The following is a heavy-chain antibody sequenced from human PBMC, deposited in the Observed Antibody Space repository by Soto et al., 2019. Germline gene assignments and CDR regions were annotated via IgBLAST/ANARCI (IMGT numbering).Heavy chain of an antibody. Sequence: QVQLQESGPGLVKPSQTLSLTCTVSGGSISSGGYYWSWIRQHPGKGLEWIGYIYYSGSTYYNPSLKSPFTRSVDTSKNQFSLKLSSVTAADTAVYSCARADIVVVVAAAASGWFDPWGQGTLVTVSS. D-gene: IGHD2-15*01. CDR3: ARADIVVVVAAAASGWFDP. CDR1: GGSISSGGYY. J-gene: IGHJ5*02. V-gene: IGHV4-31*01. CDR2: IYYSGST.